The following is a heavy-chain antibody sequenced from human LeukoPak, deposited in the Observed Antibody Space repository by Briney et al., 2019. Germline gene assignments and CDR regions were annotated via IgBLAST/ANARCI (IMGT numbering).Heavy chain of an antibody. CDR1: GGSISSYY. CDR3: AFLRYFDWLSGGGWFDP. CDR2: IYYSGST. D-gene: IGHD3-9*01. Sequence: SETLSLTCTVSGGSISSYYWSWIRQPPGKGLEWIGYIYYSGSTNYNPSLKSRVTISVDTSKNQFSLKLSPVTAADTAVYYCAFLRYFDWLSGGGWFDPWGQGTLVTVSS. V-gene: IGHV4-59*01. J-gene: IGHJ5*02.